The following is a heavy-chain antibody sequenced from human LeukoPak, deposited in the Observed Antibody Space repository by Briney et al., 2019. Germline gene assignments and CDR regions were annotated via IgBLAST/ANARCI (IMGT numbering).Heavy chain of an antibody. CDR1: GFTVSSKF. V-gene: IGHV3-53*01. CDR2: VRKVGTT. J-gene: IGHJ4*02. Sequence: GGSLRLSCATSGFTVSSKFMSWIRQAPGKGLEWVAVVRKVGTTVYIDSVKGRFTISRDTSRNTLNLQMNSLRAEDTAVYYCARGGEKGDGYNHGFDYWGQGTLVTVSS. CDR3: ARGGEKGDGYNHGFDY. D-gene: IGHD5-24*01.